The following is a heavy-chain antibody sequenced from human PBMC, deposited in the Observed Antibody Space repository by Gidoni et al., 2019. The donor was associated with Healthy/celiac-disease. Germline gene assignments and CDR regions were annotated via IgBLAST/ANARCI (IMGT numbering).Heavy chain of an antibody. D-gene: IGHD3-10*01. V-gene: IGHV3-21*01. CDR2: ISSSSSSI. J-gene: IGHJ5*02. CDR1: GFTFSSYS. CDR3: ASDKGENWFDP. Sequence: EVQLVESGGGLVKPGGSLRLSCAASGFTFSSYSMNWVRQAPGKGLECVSSISSSSSSIYYADSVKGRFTISRDNAKNSLYLQRNSLRAEDTAVYYCASDKGENWFDPWGQGTLVTVSS.